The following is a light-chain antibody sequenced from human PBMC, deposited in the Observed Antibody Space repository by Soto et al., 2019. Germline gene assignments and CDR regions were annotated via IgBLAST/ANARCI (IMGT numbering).Light chain of an antibody. Sequence: QSALTQPASVSGSPGQSITISCTGTSSDVGGYNYVSWYQQHPGKAPKLLIYDVSNRPSGASNRFSGSKSGNTASLKISGLQAEDEADYYCSSYTSSSIYVFGTGTKLTVL. V-gene: IGLV2-14*03. CDR3: SSYTSSSIYV. CDR2: DVS. J-gene: IGLJ1*01. CDR1: SSDVGGYNY.